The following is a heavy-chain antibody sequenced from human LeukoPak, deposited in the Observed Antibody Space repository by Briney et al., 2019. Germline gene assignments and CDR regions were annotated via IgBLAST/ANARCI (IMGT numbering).Heavy chain of an antibody. Sequence: PGGSLRLSCAASGFTFSTYEMNWVRQAPGKGLEWVSYISSGNDPIYYADSVKGRFTISRNNAKNSLYLQMNSLRAEDTAAYYCARGYLSYGSGSYKIDYWGQGTLVTVSS. D-gene: IGHD3-10*01. CDR2: ISSGNDPI. J-gene: IGHJ4*02. CDR1: GFTFSTYE. CDR3: ARGYLSYGSGSYKIDY. V-gene: IGHV3-48*03.